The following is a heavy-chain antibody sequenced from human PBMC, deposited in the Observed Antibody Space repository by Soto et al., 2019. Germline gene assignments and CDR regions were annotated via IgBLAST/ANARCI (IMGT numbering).Heavy chain of an antibody. D-gene: IGHD7-27*01. CDR2: ISSSSSYI. V-gene: IGHV3-21*01. Sequence: EVQLVESGGGLVKPGGSLRLSCAASGFTFSSYSMNWVRQAPGKGLEWVSSISSSSSYIYYADSVKGRFTISRDNAKNSLYLQMNSLRAEDTAVYYCARDGDLEFDAFDIWGQGTMVNVSS. CDR3: ARDGDLEFDAFDI. CDR1: GFTFSSYS. J-gene: IGHJ3*02.